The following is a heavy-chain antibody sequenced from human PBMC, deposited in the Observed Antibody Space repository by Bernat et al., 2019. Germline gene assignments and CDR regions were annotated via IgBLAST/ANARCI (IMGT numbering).Heavy chain of an antibody. Sequence: EVQLVESGGGLVKPGGSLRLSCAASGFTFSSYSMNWVRQAPGKGLEWVSSISSSSSYIYYADSVKGRFTISRDNAKNSLYLQMNSLRAENTAVYYCARRGVDWYFDLWGRGTLVTVSS. CDR1: GFTFSSYS. D-gene: IGHD6-25*01. J-gene: IGHJ2*01. CDR2: ISSSSSYI. V-gene: IGHV3-21*01. CDR3: ARRGVDWYFDL.